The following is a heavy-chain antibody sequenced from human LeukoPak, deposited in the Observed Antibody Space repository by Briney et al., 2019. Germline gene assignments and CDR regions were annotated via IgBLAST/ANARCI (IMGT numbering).Heavy chain of an antibody. J-gene: IGHJ4*02. V-gene: IGHV4-59*01. CDR3: ASSRSSSGWSLIDY. CDR1: GGSINSYY. Sequence: SETLSLTCTVSGGSINSYYWSWIRRPPGKGLEWVGYIYYSGSTNYKPSLKRRVTISVDTSKNQFSLKVSSVTAADTAVYYCASSRSSSGWSLIDYWGQGALVTVPS. CDR2: IYYSGST. D-gene: IGHD6-19*01.